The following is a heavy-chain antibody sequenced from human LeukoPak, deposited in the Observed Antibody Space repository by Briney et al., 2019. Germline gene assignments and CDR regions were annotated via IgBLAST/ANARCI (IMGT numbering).Heavy chain of an antibody. CDR3: HGNSYGDWPGDYYYGMDV. CDR1: GFTFSNAW. J-gene: IGHJ6*02. Sequence: GGSLRLSCAASGFTFSNAWMSWVRQAPGKGLEWVGRIKSKTDGGTTDYAAPVKGRFTISRDDSKNTLYLQMNSLKTEDTAVYYCHGNSYGDWPGDYYYGMDVWGQGTAVTVSS. V-gene: IGHV3-15*01. D-gene: IGHD4-17*01. CDR2: IKSKTDGGTT.